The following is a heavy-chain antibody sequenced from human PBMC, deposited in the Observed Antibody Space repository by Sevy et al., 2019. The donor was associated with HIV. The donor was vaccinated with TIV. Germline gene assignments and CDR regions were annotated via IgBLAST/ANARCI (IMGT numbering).Heavy chain of an antibody. CDR2: LSFGCGEI. CDR1: GFTFSKYS. D-gene: IGHD2-8*01. Sequence: GGSLRLSCAASGFTFSKYSMSWVRQPPGKGLGWVSTLSFGCGEINHADSVKGRFTISRVTSKNSLYLQMNNLRAEDTAVYYCAREGCTKPHDYWGQGTLVTVSS. J-gene: IGHJ4*02. V-gene: IGHV3-23*01. CDR3: AREGCTKPHDY.